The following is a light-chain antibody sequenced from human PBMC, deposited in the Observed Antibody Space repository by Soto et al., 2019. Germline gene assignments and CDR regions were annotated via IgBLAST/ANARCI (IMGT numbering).Light chain of an antibody. V-gene: IGKV3-15*01. CDR3: QQYNNWPQT. Sequence: EIVMTQSPATLSVSPGERATLSCRASQSISSNLAWYQQKPGQAPRLLMFRTSSRATGIPARFSGSGSGTEFTLTISSLQSEDFAVYYCQQYNNWPQTFGQGTKVDI. J-gene: IGKJ1*01. CDR1: QSISSN. CDR2: RTS.